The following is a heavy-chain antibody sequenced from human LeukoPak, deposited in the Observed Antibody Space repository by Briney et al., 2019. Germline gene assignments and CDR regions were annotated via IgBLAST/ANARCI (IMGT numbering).Heavy chain of an antibody. Sequence: PGGSLRLSCAASGFTFSNYWMSWVRQAPGKGLEWVANIKQDGSEKYYVDSVKGRFTISRDNAKTSLYLQMNSLRAEDTAVYYCASYIIVLPTRDYWGQGTLVTVSS. CDR1: GFTFSNYW. V-gene: IGHV3-7*01. CDR2: IKQDGSEK. CDR3: ASYIIVLPTRDY. D-gene: IGHD2-2*01. J-gene: IGHJ4*02.